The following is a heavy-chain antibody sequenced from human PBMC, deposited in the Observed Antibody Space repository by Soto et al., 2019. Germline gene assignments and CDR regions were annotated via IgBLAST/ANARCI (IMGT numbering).Heavy chain of an antibody. V-gene: IGHV4-59*08. CDR3: ARRSGSAIDY. CDR1: GGSISSYY. Sequence: QVQLQESGPGLVKPSKTLSLTCTVSGGSISSYYWSWIRQPPGKGLEWIGYIYYSGSTNYNPSLKSRVTISVDTSKNQFSLKLSSVTAADTAVYYCARRSGSAIDYWGQGTLVTVSS. CDR2: IYYSGST. J-gene: IGHJ4*02. D-gene: IGHD3-10*01.